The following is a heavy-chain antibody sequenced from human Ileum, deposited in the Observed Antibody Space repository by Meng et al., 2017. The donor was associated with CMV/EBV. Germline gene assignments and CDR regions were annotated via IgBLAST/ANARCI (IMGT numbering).Heavy chain of an antibody. D-gene: IGHD6-13*01. CDR2: TYYRSKWFN. Sequence: QVQCQQSGPGLVKTSQTLLLTCAISGDSVSSTTVTWNWIRQSPSRGLEWLGRTYYRSKWFNDYALSVRGRITINPDISKNQLSLQLNSVTPEDTAVYYCVRLTGNSWLDYWGRGTLVTVSS. CDR1: GDSVSSTTVT. V-gene: IGHV6-1*01. CDR3: VRLTGNSWLDY. J-gene: IGHJ4*02.